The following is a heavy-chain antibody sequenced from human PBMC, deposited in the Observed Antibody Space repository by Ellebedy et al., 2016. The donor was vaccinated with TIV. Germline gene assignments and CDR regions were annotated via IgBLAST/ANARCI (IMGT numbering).Heavy chain of an antibody. J-gene: IGHJ5*02. CDR1: GYNLTDYW. D-gene: IGHD6-19*01. V-gene: IGHV5-10-1*01. Sequence: GESLKISCKVSGYNLTDYWISWVRQMPGKGLQWLGRIDPSDSYTYYSPSFQGHVTISADKSISTVYLQWSSLKASDTAMYYCARRGIEVLGFDPWGQGTLVTVSS. CDR3: ARRGIEVLGFDP. CDR2: IDPSDSYT.